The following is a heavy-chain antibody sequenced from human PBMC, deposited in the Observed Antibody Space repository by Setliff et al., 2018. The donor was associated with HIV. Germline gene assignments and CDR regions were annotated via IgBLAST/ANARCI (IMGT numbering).Heavy chain of an antibody. V-gene: IGHV3-21*01. J-gene: IGHJ4*02. CDR2: ISGTSSYI. D-gene: IGHD7-27*01. Sequence: PGGSLRLSCAASGFTFSSYGMNWVRQAPGRGLEWVSSISGTSSYIYYADSVKGRFTISRDNAKNSLYLQMNSLRAEDTAVYYCARDRSHWGGGYYFDYWGQGTLVTVSS. CDR1: GFTFSSYG. CDR3: ARDRSHWGGGYYFDY.